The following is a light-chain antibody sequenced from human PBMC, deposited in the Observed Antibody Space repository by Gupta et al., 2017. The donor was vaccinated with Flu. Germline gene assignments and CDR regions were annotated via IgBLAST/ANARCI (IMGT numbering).Light chain of an antibody. Sequence: EIVTTQSPATLSVSPGERATLSCRASQSVSSNLAWYQQKPGQAPRLLIYGASTRATGIPARLSGSGSGTEFTLTISSLQSEDFAVYYCQQYNNWPGSFGQGTKLEIK. CDR1: QSVSSN. CDR3: QQYNNWPGS. J-gene: IGKJ2*03. CDR2: GAS. V-gene: IGKV3-15*01.